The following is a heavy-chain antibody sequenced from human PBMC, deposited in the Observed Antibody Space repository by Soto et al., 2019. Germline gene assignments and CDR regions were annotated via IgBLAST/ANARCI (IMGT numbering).Heavy chain of an antibody. CDR3: AREGRVATFAY. V-gene: IGHV4-61*01. D-gene: IGHD5-12*01. Sequence: QVQLQESGPGLVKPSETLSLTCNVSGGSVSSGSYFWSWIRQPPGKGLEWIGYIYNSGNTKYNPSLKSRVPVSADPSRNQFSLKLSSVTAADTAVYYCAREGRVATFAYWGQGSLVTVSS. J-gene: IGHJ4*02. CDR1: GGSVSSGSYF. CDR2: IYNSGNT.